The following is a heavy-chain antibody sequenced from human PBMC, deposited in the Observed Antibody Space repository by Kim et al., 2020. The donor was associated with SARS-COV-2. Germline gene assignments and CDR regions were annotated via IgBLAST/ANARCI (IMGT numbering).Heavy chain of an antibody. CDR2: IFYSTST. Sequence: SETLSLTCKVSGDSISGFYWTWIRQPPGKGLEWIGYIFYSTSTTYNPSLKNRVTISVDTSRNEISLNLRSVTAADTAVYFCARGHSSSWFDYWGQGTPVTVSS. D-gene: IGHD6-13*01. CDR1: GDSISGFY. CDR3: ARGHSSSWFDY. J-gene: IGHJ4*02. V-gene: IGHV4-59*01.